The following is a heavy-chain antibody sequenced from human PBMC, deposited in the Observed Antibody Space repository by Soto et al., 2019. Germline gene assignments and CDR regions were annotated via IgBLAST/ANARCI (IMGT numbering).Heavy chain of an antibody. Sequence: EVQLVESGGGLVQSGGSLRLSCVASGFIFSSYWMHWVRQVPGKEPVWVSFIDSYGSSTKYADSVRGRFTISRDNAKNTLYLLMNSLRVEDTAVYYCVRGLGNSDHWGQGTLVTVSS. V-gene: IGHV3-74*03. CDR3: VRGLGNSDH. J-gene: IGHJ4*02. CDR1: GFIFSSYW. CDR2: IDSYGSST.